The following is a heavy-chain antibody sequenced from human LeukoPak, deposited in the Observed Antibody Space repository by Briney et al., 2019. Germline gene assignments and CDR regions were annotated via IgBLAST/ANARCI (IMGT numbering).Heavy chain of an antibody. Sequence: SQTLSLTCTVSGGSISRGGYYWSWIRQHPGKGLEWIGYIYYSGNTYYNPSLENRVSISVDTSKNQFSLRLSSVTAADTAVYYCARDKGESNYDFWSGHPGPWYFDLWGRGTLVTVSS. D-gene: IGHD3-3*01. V-gene: IGHV4-31*03. CDR3: ARDKGESNYDFWSGHPGPWYFDL. J-gene: IGHJ2*01. CDR1: GGSISRGGYY. CDR2: IYYSGNT.